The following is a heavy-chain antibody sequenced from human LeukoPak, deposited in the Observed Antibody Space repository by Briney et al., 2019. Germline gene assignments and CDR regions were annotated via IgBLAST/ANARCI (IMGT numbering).Heavy chain of an antibody. CDR2: IYHSGST. CDR3: ARKGAHCSGGSCSPGLRWFDP. D-gene: IGHD2-15*01. V-gene: IGHV4-4*02. J-gene: IGHJ5*02. CDR1: GGSISSSNW. Sequence: SETLSLTCAVSGGSISSSNWWSWVRQPPGKGLGWIGEIYHSGSTNYNPSLKSRVTISVDKSKNQFSLKLSSVTAADTAVYYCARKGAHCSGGSCSPGLRWFDPWGQGTLVTVSS.